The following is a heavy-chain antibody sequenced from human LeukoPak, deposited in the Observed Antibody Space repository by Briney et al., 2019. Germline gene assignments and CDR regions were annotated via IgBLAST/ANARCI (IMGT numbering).Heavy chain of an antibody. Sequence: PSETLSLTCTVSGGSISSYYCSSIRQPPGQGLEWIGYIYYSGSTNYNPSLKSRVTISVDTSKNQFSLKLSSVTAADTAVYYCASRNKIPPAFNYYDSWGQGTMVTVSS. V-gene: IGHV4-59*08. D-gene: IGHD2/OR15-2a*01. CDR1: GGSISSYY. J-gene: IGHJ4*02. CDR3: ASRNKIPPAFNYYDS. CDR2: IYYSGST.